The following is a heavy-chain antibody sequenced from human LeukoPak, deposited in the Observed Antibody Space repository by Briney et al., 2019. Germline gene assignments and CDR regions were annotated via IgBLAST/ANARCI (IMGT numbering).Heavy chain of an antibody. CDR3: ARHYDSGSYPLDF. CDR2: IYSSGST. Sequence: PSETLSLTCTVSGGSIRGYFWSWIRQPPGKGLEWIGHIYSSGSTTYTPSLQGRVTISLVTSKNQFSLKLSSVTAADTAVYYCARHYDSGSYPLDFWGQGTLVTVSS. D-gene: IGHD3-10*01. J-gene: IGHJ4*02. CDR1: GGSIRGYF. V-gene: IGHV4-59*08.